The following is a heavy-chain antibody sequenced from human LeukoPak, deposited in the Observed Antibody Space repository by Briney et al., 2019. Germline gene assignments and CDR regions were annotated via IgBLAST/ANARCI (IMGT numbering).Heavy chain of an antibody. Sequence: PGGSLRLSCAASGFTFSSYGMHWVRQAPGKGLEWVAFIRYNGDSKYYGDSVKGRFTISRDNSKNTLYLQMNSLRAEDTAVYYCARHVYSGNYHVGESDYWGQGTLVTVSS. CDR1: GFTFSSYG. D-gene: IGHD1-26*01. J-gene: IGHJ4*02. CDR2: IRYNGDSK. CDR3: ARHVYSGNYHVGESDY. V-gene: IGHV3-30*02.